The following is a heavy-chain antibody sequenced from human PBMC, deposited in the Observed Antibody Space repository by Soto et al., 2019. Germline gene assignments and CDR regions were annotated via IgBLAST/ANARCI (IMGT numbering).Heavy chain of an antibody. CDR1: GGSISSGDYY. CDR2: IYYSGST. V-gene: IGHV4-30-4*01. CDR3: AREVVADGNLNDY. Sequence: QVQLQESGPGLVKPSQTLSLTCTVSGGSISSGDYYWSWIRQPPGKGLEWIGDIYYSGSTYYNPSLKSRVTRSVDTSKNQFSLKLSSVTAADTAVYYCAREVVADGNLNDYWGQGTLVTVSS. D-gene: IGHD3-22*01. J-gene: IGHJ4*02.